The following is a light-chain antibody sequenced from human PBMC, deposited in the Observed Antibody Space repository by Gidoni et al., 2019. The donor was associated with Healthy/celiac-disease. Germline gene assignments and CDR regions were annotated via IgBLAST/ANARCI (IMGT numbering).Light chain of an antibody. Sequence: EIVLTQSPGTLSLSPGERATLSCRASQSVSSSYLAWYQQKPGQAPRLLIYGASSRATGIPDRFSGSGSGTDFTLTISRLEPEDFAVYYCQQYGNSPQTFGQXTKLEIK. V-gene: IGKV3-20*01. CDR1: QSVSSSY. CDR3: QQYGNSPQT. J-gene: IGKJ2*01. CDR2: GAS.